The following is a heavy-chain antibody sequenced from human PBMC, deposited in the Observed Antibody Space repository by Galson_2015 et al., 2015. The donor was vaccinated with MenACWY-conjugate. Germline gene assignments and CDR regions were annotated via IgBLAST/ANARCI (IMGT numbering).Heavy chain of an antibody. V-gene: IGHV3-11*06. CDR1: RFPLSDYY. J-gene: IGHJ6*03. D-gene: IGHD6-13*01. CDR2: ISNTSGFR. Sequence: SLRLSCAASRFPLSDYYMGWIRQAPGEGLEWISYISNTSGFRYYADSVKGRFTISRDDAKNSLYLQMNSLRADDTAVYYCAKDWSVPYSTISYYFYMDVWGKGTTVTVSS. CDR3: AKDWSVPYSTISYYFYMDV.